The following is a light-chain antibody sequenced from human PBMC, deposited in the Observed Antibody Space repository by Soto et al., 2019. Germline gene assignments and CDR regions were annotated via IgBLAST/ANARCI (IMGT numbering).Light chain of an antibody. CDR3: QQYNNWPYT. V-gene: IGKV3-15*01. Sequence: EIVMTQSPATLSVSPGERATLSCRASQRVRSNLAWYQQKPGQAPRLLIYGASTRATGIPARFSGSGSGTDFTLTISSLQSGDFAVYYCQQYNNWPYTFGQGTKLVIK. CDR1: QRVRSN. CDR2: GAS. J-gene: IGKJ2*01.